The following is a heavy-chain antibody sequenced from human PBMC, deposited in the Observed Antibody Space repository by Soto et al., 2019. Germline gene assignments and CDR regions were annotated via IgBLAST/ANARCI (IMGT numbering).Heavy chain of an antibody. CDR1: GGSFSVYF. V-gene: IGHV4-34*01. J-gene: IGHJ4*01. CDR2: INDSGSA. D-gene: IGHD3-3*01. Sequence: PSETLSLTCAVSGGSFSVYFWSWIRHSPGKGLAWIGEINDSGSAKYTPSLKSRVTISLDTSKNQFSLTLRSVTAADTAVYYCARARVAYFFDYWGHGTLVTVSS. CDR3: ARARVAYFFDY.